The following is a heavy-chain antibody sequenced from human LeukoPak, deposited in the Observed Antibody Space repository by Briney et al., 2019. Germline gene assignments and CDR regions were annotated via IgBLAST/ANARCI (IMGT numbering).Heavy chain of an antibody. V-gene: IGHV1-2*02. CDR2: INPDSGDS. CDR3: ATGVATAFTY. CDR1: GYTFTGNN. Sequence: GSVKVSCKASGYTFTGNNIHWVRQAPGQGLEWMAWINPDSGDSYSAPKFQGRVTMTRDTSISTASMEVSWLSSDDTAVYYCATGVATAFTYWGQGTLVTVSS. J-gene: IGHJ4*02. D-gene: IGHD5-12*01.